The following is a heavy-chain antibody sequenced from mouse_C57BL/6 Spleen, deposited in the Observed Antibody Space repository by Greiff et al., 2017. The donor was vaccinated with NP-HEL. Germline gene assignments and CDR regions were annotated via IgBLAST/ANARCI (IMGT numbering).Heavy chain of an antibody. CDR2: IYPGDGDT. Sequence: QVQLQQSGPELVKPGASVKISCKASGYAFSSSWMNWVKQRPGKGLEWIGRIYPGDGDTNYNGKFKGKATLTADKSSSTAYMQLSSLTSEDSAVYCCARSAFITTVGDFDDWGQGTTLTVSS. J-gene: IGHJ2*01. CDR1: GYAFSSSW. V-gene: IGHV1-82*01. CDR3: ARSAFITTVGDFDD. D-gene: IGHD1-1*01.